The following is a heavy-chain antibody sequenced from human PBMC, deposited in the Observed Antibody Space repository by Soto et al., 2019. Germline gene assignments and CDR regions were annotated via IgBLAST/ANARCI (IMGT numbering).Heavy chain of an antibody. CDR2: ISSSSSYI. Sequence: GGSLRLSCAASGFTFSSYSMNWVRQAPGKGLEWVSSISSSSSYIYYADSVKGRFTISRDNAKNSLYLQMNSLRAEDTAVYYCARGDYGDYGGRDYYYGMDVWGQGTTVTVSS. CDR3: ARGDYGDYGGRDYYYGMDV. CDR1: GFTFSSYS. J-gene: IGHJ6*02. V-gene: IGHV3-21*01. D-gene: IGHD4-17*01.